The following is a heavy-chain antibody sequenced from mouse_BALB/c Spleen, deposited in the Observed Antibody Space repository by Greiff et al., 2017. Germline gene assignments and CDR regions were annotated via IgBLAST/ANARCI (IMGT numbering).Heavy chain of an antibody. CDR1: GFTFSSFG. D-gene: IGHD2-1*01. Sequence: DVMLVESGGGLVQPGGSRKLSCAASGFTFSSFGMHWVRQAPEKGLEWVAYISSGSSTIYYADTVKGRFTISRDNPKNTLFLQMTSLRSEDTAMYYCAREYYGNYGYFDYWGQGTTLTVSS. CDR2: ISSGSSTI. V-gene: IGHV5-17*02. CDR3: AREYYGNYGYFDY. J-gene: IGHJ2*01.